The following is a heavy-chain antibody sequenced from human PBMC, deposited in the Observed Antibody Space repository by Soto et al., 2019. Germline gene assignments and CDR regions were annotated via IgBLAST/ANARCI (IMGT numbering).Heavy chain of an antibody. Sequence: SGPTLVNPTQTLTLTCTFSGFSLSTIQMGVGWIRQPPGKALEWLALIHWNDGKRYSPSLKSRLTITKDTSKNQVVLTMTNMDPVDTGTYYCAHGTVKFDSWGQGILVTVSS. V-gene: IGHV2-5*01. CDR3: AHGTVKFDS. D-gene: IGHD2-21*02. CDR2: IHWNDGK. CDR1: GFSLSTIQMG. J-gene: IGHJ4*02.